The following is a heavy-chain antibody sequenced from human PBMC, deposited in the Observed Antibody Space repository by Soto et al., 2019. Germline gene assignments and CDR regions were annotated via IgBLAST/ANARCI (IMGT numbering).Heavy chain of an antibody. V-gene: IGHV3-23*01. J-gene: IGHJ6*02. CDR3: AKDRAFNYFYGMDV. Sequence: GSLRLSCRASGLAFGNYAMNWVRQVPGRGLEWVAGVSTNGRSTYYADSVRGRFTISRDNSKITVYLQMNSLRAEDTAVYYCAKDRAFNYFYGMDVWGQGTTVTVSS. D-gene: IGHD3-10*01. CDR1: GLAFGNYA. CDR2: VSTNGRST.